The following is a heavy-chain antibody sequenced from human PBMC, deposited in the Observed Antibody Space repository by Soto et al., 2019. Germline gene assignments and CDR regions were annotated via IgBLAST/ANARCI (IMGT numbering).Heavy chain of an antibody. CDR2: IYYRGST. D-gene: IGHD3-3*01. J-gene: IGHJ5*02. Sequence: QVQLQESGPGLVKPSQTLSLTCTVSGGSISSGGYYWSWIRQHPGKGLEWIGYIYYRGSTNYNPSLKSRVTISVDTSKNQFALKLGTVTAADTAVYYCASEEFGGSSGDSWFDPWGQGTLVTVSS. CDR1: GGSISSGGYY. CDR3: ASEEFGGSSGDSWFDP. V-gene: IGHV4-31*03.